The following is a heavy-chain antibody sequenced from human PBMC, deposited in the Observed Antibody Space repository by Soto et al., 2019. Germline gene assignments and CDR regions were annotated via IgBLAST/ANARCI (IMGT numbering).Heavy chain of an antibody. J-gene: IGHJ1*01. Sequence: QITLKESGPTLVKPTQTLTLTCIFSGFSLTTSGVSVGWIRQPPGKALEWLAVIYWDDDKRYSPSLKSRLTITXDTSXXQXVXXXXXXXPXXXXXXXXXXXXXXXXXWXQGTLVTVSS. CDR1: GFSLTTSGVS. V-gene: IGHV2-5*02. CDR3: XXXXXXXXX. CDR2: IYWDDDK.